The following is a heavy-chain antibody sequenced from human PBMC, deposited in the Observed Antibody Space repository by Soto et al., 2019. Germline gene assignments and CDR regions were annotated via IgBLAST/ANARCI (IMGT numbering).Heavy chain of an antibody. CDR3: ARAPPGYSSSSGFDY. CDR2: IGTAGDT. D-gene: IGHD6-6*01. Sequence: GGSLRLSCAASGFTFSSYDMHWVRQATGKGLEWVSAIGTAGDTYYPGSVKGRFTISRENAKNSLYLQMNSLRAEDTAVYYCARAPPGYSSSSGFDYWGQGTLVTVSS. V-gene: IGHV3-13*01. J-gene: IGHJ4*02. CDR1: GFTFSSYD.